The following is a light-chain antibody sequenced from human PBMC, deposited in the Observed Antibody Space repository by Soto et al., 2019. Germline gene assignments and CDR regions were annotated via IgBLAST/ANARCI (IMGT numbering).Light chain of an antibody. CDR1: ISDVGGYDY. V-gene: IGLV2-14*01. Sequence: QSVLTQPASVSGSPGQSITISCTGTISDVGGYDYVSWYQQHPGKAPKLMIYDVSNRPSGVSNRFSGSKSGNTASLTISGLQADDEADYYCSSYTTSSTYGFGTGTKLTVL. J-gene: IGLJ1*01. CDR2: DVS. CDR3: SSYTTSSTYG.